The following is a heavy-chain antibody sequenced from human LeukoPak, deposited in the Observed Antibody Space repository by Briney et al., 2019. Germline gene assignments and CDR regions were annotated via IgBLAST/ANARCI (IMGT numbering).Heavy chain of an antibody. CDR3: ARDTAMVNAFDI. J-gene: IGHJ3*02. CDR2: IYYSGST. Sequence: SETLSLTCTVSGGSISSGDYYWSWIRQPPGKGLEWIGYIYYSGSTYYNPSLKSRVTISVDTSKNQFSLKLSSVTAADTAVYYCARDTAMVNAFDIWDQGTMVTVSS. V-gene: IGHV4-30-4*01. D-gene: IGHD5-18*01. CDR1: GGSISSGDYY.